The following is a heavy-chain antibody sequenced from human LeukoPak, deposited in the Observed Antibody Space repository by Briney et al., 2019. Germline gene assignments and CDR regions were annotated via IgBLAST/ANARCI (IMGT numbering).Heavy chain of an antibody. CDR2: IIPIFGTA. Sequence: SVKVSCKASGYTFTSYDINWVRQATGQGLEWMGGIIPIFGTANYAQKFQGRVTITADESTSTAYMELSSLRSEDTAVYYCKFGFGSGWYEVFDYWGQGTLVTVSS. D-gene: IGHD6-19*01. V-gene: IGHV1-69*13. CDR3: KFGFGSGWYEVFDY. J-gene: IGHJ4*02. CDR1: GYTFTSYD.